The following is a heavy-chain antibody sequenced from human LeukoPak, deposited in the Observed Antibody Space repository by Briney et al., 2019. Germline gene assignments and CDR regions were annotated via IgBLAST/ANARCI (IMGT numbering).Heavy chain of an antibody. CDR2: IKQDGREK. Sequence: PGGSLRLSCAASGFTFSSYAMSWVRQAPGKGLEWVANIKQDGREKYYVDSVKGRFTISRDNVKNSLYLQMNSLRAEDTAVYYCARDHSSSWYKGYFQYWGQGTLVTVSS. D-gene: IGHD6-13*01. CDR3: ARDHSSSWYKGYFQY. V-gene: IGHV3-7*01. CDR1: GFTFSSYA. J-gene: IGHJ1*01.